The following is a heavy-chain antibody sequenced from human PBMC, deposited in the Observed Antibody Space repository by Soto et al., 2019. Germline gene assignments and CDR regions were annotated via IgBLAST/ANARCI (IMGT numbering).Heavy chain of an antibody. CDR2: ISWDGGST. CDR3: SKDIRQLELRGDAFDI. CDR1: GFTFDDYA. J-gene: IGHJ3*02. Sequence: GGSLRLSCAASGFTFDDYAMHWVRQAPGKGLEWVSLISWDGGSTYYAYSVKGRFTISRDNSKNSQYLQMNSLRAEDTALYDGSKDIRQLELRGDAFDIWGQGTMVTVSS. D-gene: IGHD1-7*01. V-gene: IGHV3-43D*03.